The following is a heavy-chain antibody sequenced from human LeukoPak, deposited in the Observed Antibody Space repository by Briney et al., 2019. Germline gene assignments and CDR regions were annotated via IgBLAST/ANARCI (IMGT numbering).Heavy chain of an antibody. CDR2: ISYDGSNK. CDR3: ARDIVVVPAAPYGMDV. Sequence: GSLRLSCVASGFTFSTYGMHWVRQAPGKGLEWVAVISYDGSNKYYADSVKGRFTISRDNSKNTLYLQMNSLRAEDTAVYYCARDIVVVPAAPYGMDVWGQGTTATASS. V-gene: IGHV3-30*19. CDR1: GFTFSTYG. J-gene: IGHJ6*02. D-gene: IGHD2-2*01.